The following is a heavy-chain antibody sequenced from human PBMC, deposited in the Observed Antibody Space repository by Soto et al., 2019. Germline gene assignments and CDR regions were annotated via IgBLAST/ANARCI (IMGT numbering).Heavy chain of an antibody. J-gene: IGHJ6*02. CDR3: ARGGTVYSYYYYYYGMDV. Sequence: SVKVSCKASGGTFSSYAISWVRQAPGQGLEWMGGIIPIFGTANYAQKFQGRVTITADESTSTAYMELSSLRSEDTAVYYCARGGTVYSYYYYYYGMDVWGQGTTVTVSS. CDR2: IIPIFGTA. D-gene: IGHD4-17*01. CDR1: GGTFSSYA. V-gene: IGHV1-69*13.